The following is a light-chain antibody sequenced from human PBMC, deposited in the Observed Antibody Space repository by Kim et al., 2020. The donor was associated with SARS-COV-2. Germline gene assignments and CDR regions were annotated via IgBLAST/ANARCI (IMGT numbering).Light chain of an antibody. V-gene: IGKV1-5*03. J-gene: IGKJ4*01. CDR2: KAS. Sequence: ASVGDKVTITCRASQSISSWWAWYQQKPGKAPDLLIYKASSLESGVPSRFSGSGSGTEFSLTISSLQPDDFATYYCQQYNSSPLTFGGGTKVDIK. CDR3: QQYNSSPLT. CDR1: QSISSW.